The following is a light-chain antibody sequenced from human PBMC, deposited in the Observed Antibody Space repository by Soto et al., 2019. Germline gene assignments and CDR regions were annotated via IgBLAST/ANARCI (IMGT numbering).Light chain of an antibody. J-gene: IGKJ1*01. Sequence: EIVLTQSPGTLSLSPGERATLSCRSSHSVSSNYLAWYQQKPGQAPRLLIYDVSSRATGIPDRFSGSGSGTAFTLTISRLEPVDFEVYYCQQYGISPTFGQGTKVEIK. CDR2: DVS. CDR1: HSVSSNY. CDR3: QQYGISPT. V-gene: IGKV3-20*01.